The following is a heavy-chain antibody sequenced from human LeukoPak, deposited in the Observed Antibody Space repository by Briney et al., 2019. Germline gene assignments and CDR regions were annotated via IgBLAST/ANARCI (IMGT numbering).Heavy chain of an antibody. Sequence: GGSLRLSCAASGFTFSSYAMHWVRQAPWKGLEWVANIKEDGSEKYYVDSVKGRFTISRDNAKNSLNLQMNSLRAEDTAVYYCARPGGQLPYYYMDVWGKGTTVTVSS. CDR3: ARPGGQLPYYYMDV. V-gene: IGHV3-7*01. J-gene: IGHJ6*03. CDR2: IKEDGSEK. CDR1: GFTFSSYA. D-gene: IGHD2-2*02.